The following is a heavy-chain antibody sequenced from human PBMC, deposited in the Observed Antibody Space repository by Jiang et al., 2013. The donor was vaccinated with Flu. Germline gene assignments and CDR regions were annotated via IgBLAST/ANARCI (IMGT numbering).Heavy chain of an antibody. CDR2: TYYRSKWYN. CDR1: GDSVSSNSAA. Sequence: SQTLSLTCAISGDSVSSNSAAWNWIRQSPSRGLEWLGRTYYRSKWYNDYAVSVKSRITINPDTSKNQFSLQLNSVTPEDTAVYYCARXGDYYGSGSYYRTVGWFDPWGQGTLVTVSS. D-gene: IGHD3-10*01. J-gene: IGHJ5*02. CDR3: ARXGDYYGSGSYYRTVGWFDP. V-gene: IGHV6-1*01.